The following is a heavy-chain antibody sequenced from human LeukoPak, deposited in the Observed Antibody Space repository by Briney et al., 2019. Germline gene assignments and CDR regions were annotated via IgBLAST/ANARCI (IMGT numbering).Heavy chain of an antibody. J-gene: IGHJ4*02. D-gene: IGHD3-22*01. Sequence: GVLRLSCTASGFDFGDYSMNWFRQAPGKGLEWVAFIRSKAYGGTTEYAASVEGRFTISRDDSKSIAYLQMNSLKTEDTAVYYCTRDHRWTGTTMYYSDSSGYYYINWGQGTLVTVSS. V-gene: IGHV3-49*03. CDR2: IRSKAYGGTT. CDR1: GFDFGDYS. CDR3: TRDHRWTGTTMYYSDSSGYYYIN.